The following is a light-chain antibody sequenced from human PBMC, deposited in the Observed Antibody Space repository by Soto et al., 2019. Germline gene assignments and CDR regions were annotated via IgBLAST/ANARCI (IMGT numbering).Light chain of an antibody. Sequence: QSALTQPPSASGTPGQRVTISCSGSSSNIGSNTVNWYQQLPGTAPKLLIYSNNQRPSGVPDRFSGSKSGTSASLAISGLQSEDEAAYYCAAWDDSLNGVYVFGTGTKVTVL. CDR3: AAWDDSLNGVYV. CDR1: SSNIGSNT. V-gene: IGLV1-44*01. CDR2: SNN. J-gene: IGLJ1*01.